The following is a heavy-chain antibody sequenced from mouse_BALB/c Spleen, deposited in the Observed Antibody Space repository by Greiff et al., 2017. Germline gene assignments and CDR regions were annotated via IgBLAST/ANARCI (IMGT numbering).Heavy chain of an antibody. CDR3: ARHESSGYFDY. V-gene: IGHV2-6-2*01. CDR2: IRSDGST. CDR1: GFSFTSYG. J-gene: IGHJ2*01. D-gene: IGHD3-1*01. Sequence: VKLVESGPDLVAPSQSLSITCAVSGFSFTSYGVPWVRQPPGKGLEWVVVIRSDGSTTYYSAIKSRLSISKDDSKSQVFLKMNSLQTDDTTMYYCARHESSGYFDYWGQGTTLTVSS.